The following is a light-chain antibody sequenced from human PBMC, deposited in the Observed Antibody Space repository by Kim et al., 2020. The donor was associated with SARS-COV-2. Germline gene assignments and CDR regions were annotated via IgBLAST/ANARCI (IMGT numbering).Light chain of an antibody. J-gene: IGLJ2*01. CDR3: ASWDDILNGEL. Sequence: GQRVTISCSGCGSNIRTNTVTWYQQLPGTAPKLLIYGTNKRPSGVPDRFSGSKSGTSASLAISGLQSEDEADYYCASWDDILNGELFGGGTQLTVL. CDR2: GTN. V-gene: IGLV1-44*01. CDR1: GSNIRTNT.